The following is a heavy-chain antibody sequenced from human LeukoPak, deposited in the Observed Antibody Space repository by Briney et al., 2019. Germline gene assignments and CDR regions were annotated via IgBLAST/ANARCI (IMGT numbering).Heavy chain of an antibody. D-gene: IGHD2-2*02. J-gene: IGHJ5*02. CDR3: AITRARPAAIGFDP. CDR2: VYISGTP. CDR1: GGSISTYS. V-gene: IGHV4-4*07. Sequence: SETLSLTCTVSGGSISTYSWSWIRQAPGKGLEWIGRVYISGTPQYNPSLESRVTMSVDTSKNEFSLSLSSVTAADTAIYYCAITRARPAAIGFDPWGQGTLVTVSS.